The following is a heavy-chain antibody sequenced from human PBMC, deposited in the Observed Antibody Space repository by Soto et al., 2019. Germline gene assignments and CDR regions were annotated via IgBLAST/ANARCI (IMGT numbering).Heavy chain of an antibody. Sequence: EVQLVETGGGLIQPGGSLRLSCAASGFTVSSNYMSWVRQAPGKGLEWVSVIYSGGITYYADSVKGRFTISRDNSKNTLYLQMNSLRAEDTAVYYCGRERVNLNRVWWYFDLWGRGTLVTVSS. CDR3: GRERVNLNRVWWYFDL. V-gene: IGHV3-53*02. J-gene: IGHJ2*01. CDR2: IYSGGIT. D-gene: IGHD2-21*01. CDR1: GFTVSSNY.